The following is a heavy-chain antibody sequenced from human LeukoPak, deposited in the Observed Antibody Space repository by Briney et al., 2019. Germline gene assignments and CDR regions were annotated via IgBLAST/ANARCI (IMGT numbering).Heavy chain of an antibody. CDR1: GFTFSSYA. D-gene: IGHD3-22*01. Sequence: PGGSLRLSCAASGFTFSSYAMSWVRQAPGKGLEWVSAISGSGSSTYYADSVKGRFTISRDNSKNTLYLQMNSLRAEDTAVYYCAKPSMIVVVITPFDYWGQGTLVTVSS. V-gene: IGHV3-23*01. CDR2: ISGSGSST. J-gene: IGHJ4*02. CDR3: AKPSMIVVVITPFDY.